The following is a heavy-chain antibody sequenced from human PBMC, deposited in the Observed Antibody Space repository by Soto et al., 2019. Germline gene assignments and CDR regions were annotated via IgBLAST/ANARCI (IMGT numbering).Heavy chain of an antibody. CDR3: ARVGKAAGDFDY. J-gene: IGHJ4*02. V-gene: IGHV1-3*01. Sequence: ASVKVSCKASGYTFTSYGISWVRQAPGQRLEWMGWINAGNGNTKYSQKFQGRVTITRDTSASTAYMELSSLRSEDTAVYYCARVGKAAGDFDYWGQGTLVTVSS. CDR1: GYTFTSYG. D-gene: IGHD6-13*01. CDR2: INAGNGNT.